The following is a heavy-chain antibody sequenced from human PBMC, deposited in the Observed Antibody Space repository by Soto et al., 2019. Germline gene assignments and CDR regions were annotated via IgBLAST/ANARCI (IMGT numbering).Heavy chain of an antibody. J-gene: IGHJ3*02. CDR1: GFTFSSYS. CDR2: ISSSSSYI. CDR3: AREGGTWLRGAFDI. V-gene: IGHV3-21*01. Sequence: GGSLRLSCAASGFTFSSYSMNWVRQAPGKGLEWVSSISSSSSYIYYADSVKGRFTISRDNAKNSLYLQMNSLRAEDTAVYYCAREGGTWLRGAFDIWGQGTMVTVSS. D-gene: IGHD5-12*01.